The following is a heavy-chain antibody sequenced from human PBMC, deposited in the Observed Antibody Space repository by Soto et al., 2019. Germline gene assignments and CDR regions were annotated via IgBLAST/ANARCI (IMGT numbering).Heavy chain of an antibody. Sequence: QVQLVQSGAEVKKPGASVKVSCKASGYTFTSYDINWVRQATGQGLEWMGWMNPNSGNTVYAQKFQDRVTMTRNTSIRPAYMELSSLRSEDTAVYYCARERNMYGMDVWGQGTTVNVSS. CDR1: GYTFTSYD. D-gene: IGHD1-1*01. CDR2: MNPNSGNT. CDR3: ARERNMYGMDV. J-gene: IGHJ6*02. V-gene: IGHV1-8*01.